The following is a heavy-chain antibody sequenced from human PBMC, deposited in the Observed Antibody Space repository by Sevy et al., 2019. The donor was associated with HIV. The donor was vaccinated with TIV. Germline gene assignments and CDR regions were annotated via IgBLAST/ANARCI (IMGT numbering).Heavy chain of an antibody. V-gene: IGHV3-53*01. D-gene: IGHD4-17*01. CDR3: ARDLEFYDSGDYGPAFMPDF. CDR1: GFTLTNEF. J-gene: IGHJ4*01. Sequence: GGSLRLSCAVSGFTLTNEFFSWVRQAPGKGLEWVAVVYSGGATYYADSVKGRFTISRDIAKNTLHLQMNSLRAEDTAVYYCARDLEFYDSGDYGPAFMPDFWGHGTLVTVSS. CDR2: VYSGGAT.